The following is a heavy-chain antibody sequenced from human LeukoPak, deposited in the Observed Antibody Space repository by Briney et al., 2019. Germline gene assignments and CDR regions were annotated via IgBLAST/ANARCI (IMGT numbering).Heavy chain of an antibody. J-gene: IGHJ4*02. D-gene: IGHD6-19*01. V-gene: IGHV4-59*01. CDR2: IYYSGST. CDR1: GGSISSYY. CDR3: AGRAGDSSGWYAFDY. Sequence: SETLSLTCAVYGGSISSYYWSWIRQPPGKGLEWIGYIYYSGSTNYNPSLKSRVTISVDTSKNQFSLKLSSVTAADTAVYYCAGRAGDSSGWYAFDYWGQGTLVTVSS.